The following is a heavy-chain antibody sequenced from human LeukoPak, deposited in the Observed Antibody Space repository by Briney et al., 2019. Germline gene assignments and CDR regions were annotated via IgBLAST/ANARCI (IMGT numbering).Heavy chain of an antibody. CDR3: AKDGLPDPKRVVGTN. CDR1: GFTFSDYA. CDR2: ISGSGAGT. J-gene: IGHJ4*02. V-gene: IGHV3-23*01. Sequence: QTGGSLRLSCASSGFTFSDYAMSWVRQAPGKGLEWVSGISGSGAGTYYADSVKGRFTISRDNSKNTLYLQMNSLRAEDTALYYCAKDGLPDPKRVVGTNWGQGTLVTVS. D-gene: IGHD1-7*01.